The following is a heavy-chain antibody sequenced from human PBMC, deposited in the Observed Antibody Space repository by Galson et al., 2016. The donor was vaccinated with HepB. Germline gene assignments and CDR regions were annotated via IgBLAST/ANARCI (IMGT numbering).Heavy chain of an antibody. D-gene: IGHD3-22*01. CDR1: GFTFTTHT. CDR3: ASGAEMWLPVY. J-gene: IGHJ4*02. CDR2: ISTNGATI. Sequence: SLRLSCAASGFTFTTHTMNWVRQAPGKGLESISYISTNGATIHYADSVKGRFTVSRDNAKNSLYLQMNGLRAADTAVYYCASGAEMWLPVYWGQGTLVTVSS. V-gene: IGHV3-48*01.